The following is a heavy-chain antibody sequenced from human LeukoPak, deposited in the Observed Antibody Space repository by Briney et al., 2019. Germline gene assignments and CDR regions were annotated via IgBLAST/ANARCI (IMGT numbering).Heavy chain of an antibody. Sequence: GGSLRLSCAASGFTFRSYWMHWVRRAPGKGLVGVSRIKSEGSSTSYADCVKGRFTISRDNAKNTLYLQMNSMRAEATAVYYCAREAQWLVLAVWGKGTTVTVSS. V-gene: IGHV3-74*01. CDR2: IKSEGSST. CDR1: GFTFRSYW. D-gene: IGHD6-19*01. J-gene: IGHJ6*04. CDR3: AREAQWLVLAV.